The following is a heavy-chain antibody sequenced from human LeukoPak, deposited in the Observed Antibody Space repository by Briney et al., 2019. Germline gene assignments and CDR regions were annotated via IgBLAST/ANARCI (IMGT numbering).Heavy chain of an antibody. CDR3: AADAGYCPEYSRIDL. D-gene: IGHD2-15*01. CDR1: GFTFTSSA. Sequence: SVKVSCKASGFTFTSSAMQWVRQARGQRLEWIGWIVVGSGNTNYAQKFQERVTITRDMSTSTAYMELSSLRSEDTAVYYCAADAGYCPEYSRIDLWAQGPGVRVFS. CDR2: IVVGSGNT. V-gene: IGHV1-58*02. J-gene: IGHJ6*02.